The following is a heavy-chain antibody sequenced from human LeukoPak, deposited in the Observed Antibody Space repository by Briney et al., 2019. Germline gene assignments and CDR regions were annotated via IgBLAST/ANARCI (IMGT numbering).Heavy chain of an antibody. D-gene: IGHD3-10*01. V-gene: IGHV4-30-2*01. CDR1: GDSISSGDYS. CDR2: IFHSGSS. CDR3: ARELWFVNAPGSWFDP. J-gene: IGHJ5*02. Sequence: SETLSLTCAVSGDSISSGDYSWSWLRQPSGKGLEWIGYIFHSGSSYYNPSLKSRVTISVDRSKNQFSLRLTSVTAADTAVYYCARELWFVNAPGSWFDPWGQGTLVTVSS.